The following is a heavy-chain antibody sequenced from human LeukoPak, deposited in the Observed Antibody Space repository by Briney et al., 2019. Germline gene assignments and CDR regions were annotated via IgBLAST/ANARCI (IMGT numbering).Heavy chain of an antibody. D-gene: IGHD5-18*01. CDR1: GFTLSNYG. J-gene: IGHJ6*02. Sequence: GGSLRLSCAASGFTLSNYGMHWVRQAPGKGLEWVAVISYDGSNKYYAESVKGRFTISRDNSKNTLYLQMNSLRAEDAAVYYCARDQGLTAPPPYGLGVWGQGTTVIVSS. V-gene: IGHV3-30*19. CDR3: ARDQGLTAPPPYGLGV. CDR2: ISYDGSNK.